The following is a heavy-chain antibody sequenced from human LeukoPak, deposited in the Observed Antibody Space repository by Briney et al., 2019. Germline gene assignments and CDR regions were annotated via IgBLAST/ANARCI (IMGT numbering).Heavy chain of an antibody. V-gene: IGHV3-23*01. D-gene: IGHD2-2*01. CDR3: AKGTVLLPAANYYFDY. J-gene: IGHJ4*02. CDR2: ISGTGGST. Sequence: GGSLRLSCAASGFTFSSYAMSWVRQAPGKGVEWGSAISGTGGSTYYADSVKGRFTISRDNSKNTLDLQMNSLRAEGTAVYYCAKGTVLLPAANYYFDYWGQGTLVTVSS. CDR1: GFTFSSYA.